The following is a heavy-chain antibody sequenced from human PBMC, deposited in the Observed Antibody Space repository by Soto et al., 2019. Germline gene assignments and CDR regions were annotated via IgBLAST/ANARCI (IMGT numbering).Heavy chain of an antibody. CDR3: AKDSPGDSEYYYGMDV. CDR2: ISWDGGST. V-gene: IGHV3-43*01. CDR1: GFTFDDYT. J-gene: IGHJ6*02. Sequence: GGSLRLSCAASGFTFDDYTMHWVRQAPGKGLEWVSLISWDGGSTYYADSVKGRFTISRDNSKNSLYLQMNSLRTEDTALYYCAKDSPGDSEYYYGMDVWGQGTTVTVSS. D-gene: IGHD2-21*02.